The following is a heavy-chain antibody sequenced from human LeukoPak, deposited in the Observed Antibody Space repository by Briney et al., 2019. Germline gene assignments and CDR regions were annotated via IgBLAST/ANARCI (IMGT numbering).Heavy chain of an antibody. D-gene: IGHD7-27*01. CDR3: AREDWGPDY. Sequence: PGGSLRLSCAASGFTFTGYWMVWVRQAPGKGLEWVANIKQDGSQKHCVDSVKGRFTISRDNAKKSLYLQMNNLRAEDTGVYYCAREDWGPDYWGQGTLVTVSS. V-gene: IGHV3-7*01. CDR1: GFTFTGYW. J-gene: IGHJ4*02. CDR2: IKQDGSQK.